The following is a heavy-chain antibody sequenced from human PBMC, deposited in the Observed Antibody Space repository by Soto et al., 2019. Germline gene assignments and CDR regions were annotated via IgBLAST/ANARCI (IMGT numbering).Heavy chain of an antibody. CDR2: IGTAGDT. Sequence: PGGSLRLSSAASGFTFSSYDMHWVRQATGKGLEWVSAIGTAGDTYYPGSVKGRFTISRENAKNSLYLQMNSLRAGDTAVYYCARGQYCSSTSCYIQPGGGMDVWGQGTTVTVSS. D-gene: IGHD2-2*02. J-gene: IGHJ6*02. CDR3: ARGQYCSSTSCYIQPGGGMDV. CDR1: GFTFSSYD. V-gene: IGHV3-13*01.